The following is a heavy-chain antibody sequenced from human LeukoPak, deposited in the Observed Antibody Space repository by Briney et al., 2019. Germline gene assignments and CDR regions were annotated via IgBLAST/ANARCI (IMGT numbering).Heavy chain of an antibody. J-gene: IGHJ3*02. CDR1: GFTFSSYG. CDR3: ANAGYSSSWGAFDI. D-gene: IGHD6-13*01. CDR2: IRYVGSNK. Sequence: GGSLRLSCAASGFTFSSYGMHWVRQAPGKGLEWVAFIRYVGSNKYYADSVKGRFTISRDNSKNTLYLQMNSLRAEDTAVYYCANAGYSSSWGAFDIWGQGTMVTVSS. V-gene: IGHV3-30*02.